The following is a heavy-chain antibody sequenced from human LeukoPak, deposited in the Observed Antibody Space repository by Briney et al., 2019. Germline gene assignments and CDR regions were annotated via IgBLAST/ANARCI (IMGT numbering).Heavy chain of an antibody. J-gene: IGHJ5*02. D-gene: IGHD2-15*01. CDR3: ARSRRYCSGGSCYKWFDP. CDR2: ISSSGSTI. CDR1: GFTFSDYY. Sequence: GGSLRLSCAASGFTFSDYYMSWIRQAPGKGLEWVSYISSSGSTIYYADSVKGRFTISRDNAENSLYLQMNSLRAEDTAVYYCARSRRYCSGGSCYKWFDPWGQGTLVTVSS. V-gene: IGHV3-11*01.